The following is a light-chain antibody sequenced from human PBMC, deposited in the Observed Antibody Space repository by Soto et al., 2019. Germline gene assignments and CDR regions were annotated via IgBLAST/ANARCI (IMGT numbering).Light chain of an antibody. CDR3: AAWDDSLSGLYV. V-gene: IGLV1-47*02. CDR1: TSNIGSNA. J-gene: IGLJ1*01. CDR2: SSS. Sequence: QSVLTQPPSASGTPGQRVTISCSGSTSNIGSNAVSWYQQVPGTAPKLLIQSSSQRPSGVPDRFSGSKSGTSASLAISGLRSEDEAHYYCAAWDDSLSGLYVFGTGTKVTV.